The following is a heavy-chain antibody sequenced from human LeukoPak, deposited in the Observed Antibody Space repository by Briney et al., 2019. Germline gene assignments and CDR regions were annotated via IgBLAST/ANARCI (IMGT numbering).Heavy chain of an antibody. CDR1: GFTFSSYA. J-gene: IGHJ6*03. CDR3: ANGNRCTSPNCLGYYYFYMDV. CDR2: FSGSGGTT. Sequence: PGGSLRLSCVASGFTFSSYAMNWVRQAPGRGLEWVSGFSGSGGTTYYADSVKGRFTTSRDNSKNTLYLQMNSLRAEDTAVYYCANGNRCTSPNCLGYYYFYMDVWGKGTTVTVSS. V-gene: IGHV3-23*01. D-gene: IGHD2-8*01.